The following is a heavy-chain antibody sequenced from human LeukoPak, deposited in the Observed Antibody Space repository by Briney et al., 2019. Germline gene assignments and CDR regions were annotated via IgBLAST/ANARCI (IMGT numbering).Heavy chain of an antibody. J-gene: IGHJ6*03. CDR2: ISSSGSTI. D-gene: IGHD1-26*01. Sequence: KPSETLSLTCTVSGGSISSSSYYWGWIRQAPGKGLEWVSYISSSGSTIYYADSVKGRFTISRDNAKNSLYLQMNSLRAEDTAVYYCARGGPNRYSGSRGYYYYYMDVWGKGTTVTVSS. CDR3: ARGGPNRYSGSRGYYYYYMDV. CDR1: GGSISSSSYY. V-gene: IGHV3-11*04.